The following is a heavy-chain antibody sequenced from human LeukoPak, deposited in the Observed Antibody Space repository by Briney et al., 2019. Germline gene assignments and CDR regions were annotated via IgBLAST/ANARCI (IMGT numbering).Heavy chain of an antibody. J-gene: IGHJ3*02. Sequence: GRSLRLSCAASGFPSSNYAMTWVRQAPGKGLDWVALISYDGGNKYYADSVKGRFTISRDNSKNTLYLQMNSLRPEDTAVYYCARDIAHCSGGSCYSGGAFDIWGQGTMVTVSS. CDR3: ARDIAHCSGGSCYSGGAFDI. V-gene: IGHV3-30-3*01. CDR2: ISYDGGNK. D-gene: IGHD2-15*01. CDR1: GFPSSNYA.